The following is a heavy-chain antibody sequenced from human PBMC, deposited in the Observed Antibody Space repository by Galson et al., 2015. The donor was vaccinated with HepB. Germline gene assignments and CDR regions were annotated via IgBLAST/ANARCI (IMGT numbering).Heavy chain of an antibody. CDR1: GFTFSGYW. J-gene: IGHJ4*02. CDR3: ASWDSSGYYYVSGLRIDY. CDR2: IKVDGNEK. D-gene: IGHD3-22*01. Sequence: SLRLSCAVSGFTFSGYWMSWVRQAPGKGLEWVANIKVDGNEKYYVDSVQGRFTISRDNAKNSLYLQMNSLRAENTAVYYCASWDSSGYYYVSGLRIDYWGQGTLVTVSS. V-gene: IGHV3-7*03.